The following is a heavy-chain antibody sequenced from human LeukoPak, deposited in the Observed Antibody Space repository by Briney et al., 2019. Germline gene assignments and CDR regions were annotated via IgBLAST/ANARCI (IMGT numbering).Heavy chain of an antibody. CDR2: INPNSGGT. D-gene: IGHD5-12*01. Sequence: ASVKVSCKASGYTFTAYYMHWVRQAPGQGLEWMGWINPNSGGTKYAQKFRGRVTMTRDSSISTAYMELISLRSDDTAVYYCARAEAIDYWGQGTLVTVSS. J-gene: IGHJ4*02. CDR1: GYTFTAYY. CDR3: ARAEAIDY. V-gene: IGHV1-2*02.